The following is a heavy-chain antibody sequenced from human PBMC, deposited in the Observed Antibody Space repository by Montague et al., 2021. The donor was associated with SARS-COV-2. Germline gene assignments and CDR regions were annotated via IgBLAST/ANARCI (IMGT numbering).Heavy chain of an antibody. CDR3: AREDRWNWFDP. V-gene: IGHV4-59*01. Sequence: SETLSLTCTVSGGSINSSCWSWIRQPPGKGFEWIGYIYYRGSTNYNPSLETRVTISVDPSKNQFSLKMRSVTAADTAVYYCAREDRWNWFDPWGQGTLVIVSS. CDR2: IYYRGST. D-gene: IGHD5-24*01. J-gene: IGHJ5*02. CDR1: GGSINSSC.